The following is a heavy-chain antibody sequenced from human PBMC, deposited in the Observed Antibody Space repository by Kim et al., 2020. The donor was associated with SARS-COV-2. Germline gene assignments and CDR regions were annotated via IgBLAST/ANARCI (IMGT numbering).Heavy chain of an antibody. D-gene: IGHD6-13*01. V-gene: IGHV3-33*06. J-gene: IGHJ4*02. CDR3: AKEAAAVGGPDY. CDR1: GFTFSSYG. CDR2: IWYDGSNK. Sequence: GGSLRLSCAASGFTFSSYGMHWVRQAPGKGLEWVAVIWYDGSNKYYADSVKGRFTISRDNSKNTLYLQMNSLRAEDTAVYYCAKEAAAVGGPDYWGQGTLVPVP.